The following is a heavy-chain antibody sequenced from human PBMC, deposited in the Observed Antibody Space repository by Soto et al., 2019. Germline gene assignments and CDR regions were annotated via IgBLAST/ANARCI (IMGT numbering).Heavy chain of an antibody. D-gene: IGHD3-10*01. V-gene: IGHV4-34*01. Sequence: QVQLQQWGAGLLKPSETLSLTCAVYGGSFSGYYWSWIRQPPGKGLEWIGEINHSGSTNYNPSLRSRVIISLDTFKMQFSLKLSSVTAAVTAVYYCARVRITMVRGRNWFDPWGQGTLVTVSS. CDR2: INHSGST. CDR1: GGSFSGYY. CDR3: ARVRITMVRGRNWFDP. J-gene: IGHJ5*02.